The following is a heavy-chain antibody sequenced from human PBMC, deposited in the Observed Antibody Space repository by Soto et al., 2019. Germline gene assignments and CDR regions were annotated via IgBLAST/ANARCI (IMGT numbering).Heavy chain of an antibody. CDR2: IIPIFGGP. V-gene: IGHV1-69*06. D-gene: IGHD3-3*01. J-gene: IGHJ5*02. CDR1: GGMFSDYT. Sequence: QVQLVQSGAVVKKPGSSVTVSCKASGGMFSDYTISWVRQAPGQGLEWMGGIIPIFGGPHYAQKFQGRVTITADKPTGAVYLELRDLTSEDTAVYCCAKKGGGASIDFWRANWFDPWGQGTLVTVSS. CDR3: AKKGGGASIDFWRANWFDP.